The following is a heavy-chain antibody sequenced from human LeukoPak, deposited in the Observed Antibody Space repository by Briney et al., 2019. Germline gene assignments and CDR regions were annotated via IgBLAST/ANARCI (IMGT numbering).Heavy chain of an antibody. V-gene: IGHV3-53*01. CDR2: IYSGGST. J-gene: IGHJ4*02. CDR3: ARGSSGSYPGYFDY. D-gene: IGHD1-26*01. CDR1: GFTVSSNY. Sequence: GGSLRLSCAASGFTVSSNYMSWVRQAPGKGLEWVSVIYSGGSTYYADSVKGRFTISRDNSKNTLYLQMNSLRAEDTAVYYCARGSSGSYPGYFDYWGQGTLVTVSS.